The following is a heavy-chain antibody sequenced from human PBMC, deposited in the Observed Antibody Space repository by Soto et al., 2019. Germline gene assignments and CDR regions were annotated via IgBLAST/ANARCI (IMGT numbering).Heavy chain of an antibody. V-gene: IGHV4-4*02. Sequence: QVQLQESGPGLVKPSGTLSLTCAVSGGSISSSNWWSWVRQPPGKGLQWIGEIYHSGSTNCIPSLKRRVTISVDKSRNQFSLKLSSVTAADTAVYYCARRWGEGRVDYWGQGTLVTVSS. D-gene: IGHD3-10*01. J-gene: IGHJ4*02. CDR2: IYHSGST. CDR1: GGSISSSNW. CDR3: ARRWGEGRVDY.